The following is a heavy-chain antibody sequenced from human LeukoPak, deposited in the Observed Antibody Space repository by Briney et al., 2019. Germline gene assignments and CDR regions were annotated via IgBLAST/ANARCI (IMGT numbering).Heavy chain of an antibody. J-gene: IGHJ3*02. CDR1: GDSISSGGYY. CDR2: IYHSGST. D-gene: IGHD3-16*01. CDR3: ARDNFKGVLGAFDI. Sequence: SSQTLSLTCTVSGDSISSGGYYWSWIRQPPGEGLEWIGYIYHSGSTYYNPSLKSRVTISLDRSKNQFSLKLSSVTAADTAVYYCARDNFKGVLGAFDIWGQGTMVTVSS. V-gene: IGHV4-30-2*01.